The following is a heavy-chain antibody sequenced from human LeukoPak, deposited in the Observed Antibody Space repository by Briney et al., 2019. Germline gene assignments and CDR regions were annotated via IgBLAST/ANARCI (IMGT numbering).Heavy chain of an antibody. V-gene: IGHV5-51*01. CDR3: AQLDSSSRYRYFDY. Sequence: GESLKISCKGSGYSFTTYWIAWVRQMPGKGLEWMGIIYPGDSETRYSPSFQGQVTISADKSISTAYLQWSTLKAADTAMYYCAQLDSSSRYRYFDYWGQGTLVTVSS. J-gene: IGHJ4*02. CDR2: IYPGDSET. CDR1: GYSFTTYW. D-gene: IGHD6-13*01.